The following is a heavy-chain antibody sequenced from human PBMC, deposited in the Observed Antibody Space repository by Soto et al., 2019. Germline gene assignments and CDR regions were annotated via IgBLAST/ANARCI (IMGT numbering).Heavy chain of an antibody. CDR3: AKDLQFSGWLSAQTFDY. V-gene: IGHV3-30-3*01. Sequence: GGSLRLSCAASGFTFSSYAMHWVRQAPGKGLEWVAVISYDGSNTFYTDSVKGRFTISRDNSKNTLYLQMNSLRPEDTAVYYCAKDLQFSGWLSAQTFDYWGQGTHVTVSS. J-gene: IGHJ4*02. CDR2: ISYDGSNT. D-gene: IGHD6-19*01. CDR1: GFTFSSYA.